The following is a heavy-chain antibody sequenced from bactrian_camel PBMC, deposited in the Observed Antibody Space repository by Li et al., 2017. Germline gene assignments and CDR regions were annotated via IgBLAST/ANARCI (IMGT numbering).Heavy chain of an antibody. CDR1: GGGTVAGYC. J-gene: IGHJ4*01. D-gene: IGHD4*01. CDR2: INSDGST. Sequence: HVQLVESGGGSVQAGGSLRLSCTASGGGTVAGYCLGWFRQAPGKEREGIATINSDGSTTYAESVKGRFTVSKDNDKNTLYLQMDRLKSDDTATYYCATRRGRDWQKWDLERTYNYWGHGTQVTVS. CDR3: ATRRGRDWQKWDLERTYNY. V-gene: IGHV3S55*01.